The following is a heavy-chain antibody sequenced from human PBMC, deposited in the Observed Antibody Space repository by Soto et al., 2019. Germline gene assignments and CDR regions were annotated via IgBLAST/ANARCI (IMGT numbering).Heavy chain of an antibody. V-gene: IGHV3-23*01. CDR3: AKIRSGSYYSPGTYYFDY. CDR2: ISGSGGST. CDR1: GFTFSSYA. D-gene: IGHD3-10*01. J-gene: IGHJ4*02. Sequence: GGSLRLSCAASGFTFSSYAMSWVRQAPGKGLEWVSAISGSGGSTYYADSVKGRFTISRDNSKNTLYLQMNSLRAEDTAVYYCAKIRSGSYYSPGTYYFDYWGQGTLVTVSS.